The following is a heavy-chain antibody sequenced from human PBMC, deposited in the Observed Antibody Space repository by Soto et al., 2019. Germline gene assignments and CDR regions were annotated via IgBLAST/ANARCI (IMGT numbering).Heavy chain of an antibody. CDR2: IYYSGST. CDR1: GGSISSGDYY. D-gene: IGHD2-15*01. CDR3: ARGYCSGGSCYVAFDI. V-gene: IGHV4-30-4*01. Sequence: SETLALTCTVSGGSISSGDYYWSWIRQPPGKGLEWIGYIYYSGSTYYNPSLKSRVTISVDTSKNQFSLKLSSVTAADTAVYYCARGYCSGGSCYVAFDIWGQGTMVIVSS. J-gene: IGHJ3*02.